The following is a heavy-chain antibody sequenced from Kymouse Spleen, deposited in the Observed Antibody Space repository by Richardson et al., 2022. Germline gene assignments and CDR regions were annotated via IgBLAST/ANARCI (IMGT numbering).Heavy chain of an antibody. CDR2: INHSGST. V-gene: IGHV4-34*01. CDR3: ASSLWFGELFYFDY. CDR1: GGSFSGYY. D-gene: IGHD3-10*01. Sequence: QVQLQQWGAGLLKPSETLSLTCAVYGGSFSGYYWSWIRQPPGKGLEWIGEINHSGSTNYNPSLKSRVTISVDTSKNQFSLKLSSVTAADTAVYYCASSLWFGELFYFDYWGQGTLVTVSS. J-gene: IGHJ4*02.